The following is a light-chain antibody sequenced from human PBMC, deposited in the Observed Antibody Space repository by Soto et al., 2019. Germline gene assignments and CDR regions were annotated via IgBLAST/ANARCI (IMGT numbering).Light chain of an antibody. Sequence: NFMLTQPHSASESPGKTVTISCTRSSGSIVSNYVQWFQQRPGSAPSTVIYEYDHRPSGVPDRFSGSLDTSSNSASLTISGLKTEDEADYYCQSANSSTVIFGGGTKVTVL. V-gene: IGLV6-57*03. CDR1: SGSIVSNY. CDR2: EYD. CDR3: QSANSSTVI. J-gene: IGLJ2*01.